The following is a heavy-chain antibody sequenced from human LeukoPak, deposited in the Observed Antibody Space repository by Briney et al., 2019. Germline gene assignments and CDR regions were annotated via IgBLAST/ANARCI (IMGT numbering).Heavy chain of an antibody. CDR3: AIRRGYYYDSSGPN. CDR1: GFTFSSYS. Sequence: GGSLRLSCAASGFTFSSYSMNWVRQAPGKGLEWVSSISSTSSYIYYADSVKGRFTISRDNAKNSLYLQMNSLRAEDTAVYYCAIRRGYYYDSSGPNWGQGTLVTVSS. CDR2: ISSTSSYI. D-gene: IGHD3-22*01. V-gene: IGHV3-21*04. J-gene: IGHJ4*02.